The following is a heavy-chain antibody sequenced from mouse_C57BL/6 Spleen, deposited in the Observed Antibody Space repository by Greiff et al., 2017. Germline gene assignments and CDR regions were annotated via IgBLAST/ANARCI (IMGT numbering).Heavy chain of an antibody. J-gene: IGHJ3*01. CDR2: IYPGDGDT. CDR1: GYAFSSSW. V-gene: IGHV1-82*01. CDR3: AREDYSNYAWFAY. Sequence: QVQLQQSGPELVKPGASVKISCKASGYAFSSSWMNWVKQRPGKGLEWIGRIYPGDGDTNYNGKFKGKATLTADKSSSTAYMQRSSLTSEDSAVYFCAREDYSNYAWFAYWGQGTLVTVSA. D-gene: IGHD2-5*01.